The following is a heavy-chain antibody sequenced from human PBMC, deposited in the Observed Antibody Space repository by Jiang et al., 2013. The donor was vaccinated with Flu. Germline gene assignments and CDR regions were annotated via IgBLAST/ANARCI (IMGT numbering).Heavy chain of an antibody. CDR2: IYWNDDK. V-gene: IGHV2-5*01. D-gene: IGHD2-15*01. CDR1: GFSLSTSGVG. Sequence: KPTQTLTLTCTFSGFSLSTSGVGVGWIRQPPGKALEWLALIYWNDDKRYSPSLKSRLTITKDTSKNQVVLTMTNMDPVDTATYYCAHITSLDIVVVVERHLAFDSLGPRDNGHRLF. CDR3: AHITSLDIVVVVERHLAFDS. J-gene: IGHJ3*01.